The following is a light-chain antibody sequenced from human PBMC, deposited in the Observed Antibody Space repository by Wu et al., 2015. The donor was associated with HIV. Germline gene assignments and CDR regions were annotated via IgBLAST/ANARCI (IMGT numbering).Light chain of an antibody. V-gene: IGKV3-15*01. Sequence: EIVMTQSPATLSVPPGERATLSCRASQSISSNLAWYQHIPGQAPRLLIYGASTRATGIPARFGGSGSGTEFTLTISSLQSEDFAVYYCQQYNNWPRTFGQGTKVGN. J-gene: IGKJ1*01. CDR3: QQYNNWPRT. CDR1: QSISSN. CDR2: GAS.